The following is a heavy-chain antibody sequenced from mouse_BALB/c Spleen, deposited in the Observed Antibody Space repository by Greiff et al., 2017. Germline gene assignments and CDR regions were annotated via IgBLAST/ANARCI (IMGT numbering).Heavy chain of an antibody. CDR2: INSDGGST. D-gene: IGHD2-1*01. Sequence: EVKLMESGGGLVQPGESLKLSCESNEYEFPSHDMSWVRKTPEKRLELVAAINSDGGSTYYPDTMERRFIISRDNTKKTLYLQMSSLRSEDTALYYCARRGNPYYWYFDVWGAGTTVTVSS. CDR1: EYEFPSHD. J-gene: IGHJ1*01. V-gene: IGHV5-2*01. CDR3: ARRGNPYYWYFDV.